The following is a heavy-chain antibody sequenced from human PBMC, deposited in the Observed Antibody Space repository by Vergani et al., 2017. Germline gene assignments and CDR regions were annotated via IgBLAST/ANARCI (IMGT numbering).Heavy chain of an antibody. J-gene: IGHJ4*02. CDR1: GFRFSSYG. Sequence: QVQLVESGGGVVQPGRSLRLSCAASGFRFSSYGMNWVRQAPGKGLEWVAVIWYDGSNKYYADSVKGRFTISRDNSQNTVNLQMNSLTAEDTAIYYCAGPQGTSAYYYGGFDYWGQGILVTVSS. CDR3: AGPQGTSAYYYGGFDY. V-gene: IGHV3-33*01. D-gene: IGHD3-22*01. CDR2: IWYDGSNK.